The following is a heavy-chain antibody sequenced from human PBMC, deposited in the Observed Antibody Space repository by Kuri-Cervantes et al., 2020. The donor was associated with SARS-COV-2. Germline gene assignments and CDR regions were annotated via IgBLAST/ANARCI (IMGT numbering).Heavy chain of an antibody. CDR1: GFTFSSYA. CDR2: ISGSGGST. D-gene: IGHD4-23*01. J-gene: IGHJ4*02. CDR3: AKAPRPHWDGGNSGDY. V-gene: IGHV3-23*01. Sequence: LSLTCAASGFTFSSYAMSWVRQAPGKGLEWVSAISGSGGSTYYADSVKGRFTISRDNSKNTLYLQMNSLRAEDTAVYYCAKAPRPHWDGGNSGDYWGQGTLGTVSS.